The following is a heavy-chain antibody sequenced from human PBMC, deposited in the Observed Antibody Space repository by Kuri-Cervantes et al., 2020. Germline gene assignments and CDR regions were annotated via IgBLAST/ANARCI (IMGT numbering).Heavy chain of an antibody. V-gene: IGHV3-30-3*01. Sequence: GGSLRLSCAASGFTFSSYAMHWVRQAPGKGLEWVAVISYDGSNKYYADSVKGRFTISRDNSKSTLYLQMNSLRVEDTAVYYCANWEPPFGYWGQGTLVTVSS. D-gene: IGHD1-26*01. CDR2: ISYDGSNK. CDR3: ANWEPPFGY. J-gene: IGHJ4*02. CDR1: GFTFSSYA.